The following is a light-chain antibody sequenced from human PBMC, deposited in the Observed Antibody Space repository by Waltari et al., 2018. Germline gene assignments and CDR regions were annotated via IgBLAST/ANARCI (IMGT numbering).Light chain of an antibody. CDR2: DVS. Sequence: QSALTQPASVSGSPGQSIPISRTGTNRAVGGYNYVSWYQQHPGKAPKLMIYDVSKRPSGVSNRFSGSKSGNTASLTISGLQAEDEADYYCSSYTSSSTLVFGGGTKLTVL. CDR3: SSYTSSSTLV. CDR1: NRAVGGYNY. J-gene: IGLJ3*02. V-gene: IGLV2-14*01.